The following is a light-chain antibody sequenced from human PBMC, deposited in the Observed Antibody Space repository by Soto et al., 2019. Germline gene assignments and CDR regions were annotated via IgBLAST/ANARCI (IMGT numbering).Light chain of an antibody. CDR2: DVS. J-gene: IGLJ1*01. CDR3: SSYAGTHIV. V-gene: IGLV2-8*01. Sequence: QSVLTQPPPASGSPGQSVTVSCTGTSSDVGGYNFVSWYQQHPGKAPKLLIYDVSNRPSGVPDRFSGSKSGNTASLTVSGLQAEDEADYYCSSYAGTHIVFGTGTKVTVL. CDR1: SSDVGGYNF.